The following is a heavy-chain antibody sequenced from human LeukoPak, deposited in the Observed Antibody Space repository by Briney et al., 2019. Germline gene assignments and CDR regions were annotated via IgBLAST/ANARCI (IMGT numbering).Heavy chain of an antibody. CDR2: ISRSGSTI. Sequence: GGSLRLSCAASGFTFNTYAMNWVRQAPGKGLEWVSYISRSGSTIYYADSVKGRFTISRDNAKKSLYLQMNSLRAEDTAVYYCARSHLYISGCYDYWGQGTLVTVSP. J-gene: IGHJ4*02. V-gene: IGHV3-48*03. D-gene: IGHD6-19*01. CDR1: GFTFNTYA. CDR3: ARSHLYISGCYDY.